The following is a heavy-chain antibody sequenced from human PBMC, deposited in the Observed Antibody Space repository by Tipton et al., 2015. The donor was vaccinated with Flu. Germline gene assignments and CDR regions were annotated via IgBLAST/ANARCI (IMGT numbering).Heavy chain of an antibody. Sequence: LRLSCTVSGGSISSGDYYWSWIRQPPGKGLEWIGYVYYSGSTYYNPSLKSRVTISVDTSKNQFSLKLSSVTAADTAVYYCAREGYTVTTRWFDPWGQGTLFTVSS. CDR3: AREGYTVTTRWFDP. J-gene: IGHJ5*02. CDR2: VYYSGST. D-gene: IGHD4-17*01. V-gene: IGHV4-30-4*01. CDR1: GGSISSGDYY.